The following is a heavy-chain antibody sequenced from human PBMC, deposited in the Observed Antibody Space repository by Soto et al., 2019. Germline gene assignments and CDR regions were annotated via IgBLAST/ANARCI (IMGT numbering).Heavy chain of an antibody. J-gene: IGHJ4*02. CDR1: GYSFASHW. V-gene: IGHV5-51*01. Sequence: GESLKISCKGSGYSFASHWVAWVRQMPEKGLEWIGTICPGDSDTKYSSAFRGHVTISADTSVSTAYLQWRSLEATDSAIYYCARYSGSYWHYLDFWGQGTLVTVSS. CDR3: ARYSGSYWHYLDF. CDR2: ICPGDSDT. D-gene: IGHD1-26*01.